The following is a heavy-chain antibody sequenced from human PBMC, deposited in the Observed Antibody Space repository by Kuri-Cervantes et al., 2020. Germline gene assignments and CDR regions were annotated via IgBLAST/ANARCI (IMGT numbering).Heavy chain of an antibody. J-gene: IGHJ4*02. CDR1: GGSFSGYY. CDR2: INHSGST. CDR3: ARDRPSNRITMIVGGDY. V-gene: IGHV4-34*01. D-gene: IGHD3-22*01. Sequence: ESLKISCAVYGGSFSGYYWSWIRQPPGKGLEWIGEINHSGSTNFNPSLKSRVNISVDTSKNQFSLKLSSVTAAATAVYYCARDRPSNRITMIVGGDYWGQGTLVTVSS.